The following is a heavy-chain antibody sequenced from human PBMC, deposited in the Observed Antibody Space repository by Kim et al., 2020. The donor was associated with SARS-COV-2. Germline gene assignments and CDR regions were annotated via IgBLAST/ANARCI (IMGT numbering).Heavy chain of an antibody. Sequence: GGSLRLSCAASGFTFGDYAMHWVRQAPGKGLEWVSGISWNSGSIGYADSVKGRFTISRDNAKNSLYLQMNSLRAEDTALYYCAKDSSDSYSSGWYRNYYYGMEVWGQGNTVTVSS. CDR2: ISWNSGSI. J-gene: IGHJ6*02. V-gene: IGHV3-9*01. D-gene: IGHD6-19*01. CDR1: GFTFGDYA. CDR3: AKDSSDSYSSGWYRNYYYGMEV.